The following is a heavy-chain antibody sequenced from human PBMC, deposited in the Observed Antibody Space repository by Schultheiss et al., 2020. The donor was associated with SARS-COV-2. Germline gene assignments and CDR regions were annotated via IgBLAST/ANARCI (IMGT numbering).Heavy chain of an antibody. CDR3: ARHGQQLVRVFDP. D-gene: IGHD6-13*01. V-gene: IGHV4-59*08. CDR1: GGSFSGYY. Sequence: SETLSLTCAVYGGSFSGYYWSWIRQPPGKGLEWIGYIYYSGSTNYNPPLKSRVTISVDTSKNQFSLKLSSVTAADTAVYYCARHGQQLVRVFDPWGQGTLVTVSS. CDR2: IYYSGST. J-gene: IGHJ5*02.